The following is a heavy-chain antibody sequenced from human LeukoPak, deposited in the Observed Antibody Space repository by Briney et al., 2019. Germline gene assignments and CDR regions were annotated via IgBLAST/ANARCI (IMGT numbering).Heavy chain of an antibody. Sequence: SETLSLTCTVSGGSISSSSYYWSWIRQPPGKGLEWIGYIYYSGSTNYNPSLKSRVTISVDTSKNQFSLKLSSVIAADTAVYYCARDGRPGYSSSVGYWGQGTLVTVSS. D-gene: IGHD6-13*01. J-gene: IGHJ4*02. CDR2: IYYSGST. V-gene: IGHV4-61*01. CDR1: GGSISSSSYY. CDR3: ARDGRPGYSSSVGY.